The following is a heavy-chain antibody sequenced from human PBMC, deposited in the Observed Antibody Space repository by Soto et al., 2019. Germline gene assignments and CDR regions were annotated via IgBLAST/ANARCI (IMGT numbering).Heavy chain of an antibody. V-gene: IGHV3-30-3*01. CDR1: GFTFSSYA. CDR3: ARDLTGMALSWFDP. Sequence: QVQLVESGGGVVQPGRSLRLSCAASGFTFSSYAMHWVRQAPGKGLEWVAVISYDGSNKYYADSVKGRFTISRDNSKNTLYLQMNSLRAEVTAVYYCARDLTGMALSWFDPWGQGTLVTVSS. J-gene: IGHJ5*02. CDR2: ISYDGSNK. D-gene: IGHD1-20*01.